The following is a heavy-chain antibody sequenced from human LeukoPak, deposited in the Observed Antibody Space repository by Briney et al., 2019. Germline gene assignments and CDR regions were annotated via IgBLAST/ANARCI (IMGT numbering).Heavy chain of an antibody. CDR2: IIPIFGTA. CDR3: ARDGQQLTSIDY. J-gene: IGHJ4*02. V-gene: IGHV1-69*01. Sequence: ASVKVSCKASGGTFSSYAISWVRQAPGQGLEWMGGIIPIFGTANYAQKFQGRVTITADESTSTAYMELSSLRSEDTAVYYRARDGQQLTSIDYWGQGTLVTVSS. CDR1: GGTFSSYA. D-gene: IGHD6-13*01.